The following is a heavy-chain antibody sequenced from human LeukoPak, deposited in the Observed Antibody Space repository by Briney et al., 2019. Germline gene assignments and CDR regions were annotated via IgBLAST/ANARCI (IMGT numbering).Heavy chain of an antibody. V-gene: IGHV3-30*18. D-gene: IGHD4-23*01. CDR2: ISSDADRE. CDR3: AKPTRGSGNSFLIDF. Sequence: SLRLSCAASGFTLSTYGMHWVRQAPGKGLEWVAVISSDADREYYGDSVKGRFSISRDNSRNTLYLQMNSLRAEDTAVYFCAKPTRGSGNSFLIDFWGQGTLVTVSS. J-gene: IGHJ4*02. CDR1: GFTLSTYG.